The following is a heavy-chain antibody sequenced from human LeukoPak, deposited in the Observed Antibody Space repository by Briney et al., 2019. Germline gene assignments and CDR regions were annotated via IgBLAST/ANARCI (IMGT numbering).Heavy chain of an antibody. D-gene: IGHD6-13*01. CDR2: INWNGGTT. Sequence: GGSLRLSCAASGFIFSSYSMNWVRQAPGKGLEWVSGINWNGGTTGYADSVKGRFTISRDNAKNFLYLQMNSLRAEDTALYYCARDVGIAAATPWFDPWGQGTLVIVSS. CDR3: ARDVGIAAATPWFDP. CDR1: GFIFSSYS. V-gene: IGHV3-20*04. J-gene: IGHJ5*02.